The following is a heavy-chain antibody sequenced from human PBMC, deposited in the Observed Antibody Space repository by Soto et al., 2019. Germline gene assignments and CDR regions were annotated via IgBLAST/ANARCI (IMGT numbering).Heavy chain of an antibody. CDR2: ISSSSSYI. CDR3: AGFAYRSALCDYYNYYGMDV. D-gene: IGHD6-25*01. CDR1: GFTFSNAW. Sequence: PGGSLRLSCAASGFTFSNAWINWVRQAPGKGLEWVSSISSSSSYIYYADSVKGRFTISRDNAKNSLYLQMNSLRAEDTAVYYSAGFAYRSALCDYYNYYGMDVWGQGTTVNVS. J-gene: IGHJ6*02. V-gene: IGHV3-21*01.